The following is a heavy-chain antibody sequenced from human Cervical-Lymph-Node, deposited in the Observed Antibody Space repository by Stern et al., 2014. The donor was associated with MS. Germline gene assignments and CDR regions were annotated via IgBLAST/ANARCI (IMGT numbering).Heavy chain of an antibody. CDR2: GSHDGRNK. D-gene: IGHD3-3*01. CDR1: GFAFSRYG. J-gene: IGHJ1*01. V-gene: IGHV3-30*18. CDR3: TKDPRRYDFWSELSDGGYLQD. Sequence: QVQLVESGGGVVQPGRSLRLSCTASGFAFSRYGMHWVRQAPGKGLEWVGVGSHDGRNKWYAESVKGRFTISRDNSKNKLYLEMNNLRPEDTAVYYCTKDPRRYDFWSELSDGGYLQDWGQGTLVIVSS.